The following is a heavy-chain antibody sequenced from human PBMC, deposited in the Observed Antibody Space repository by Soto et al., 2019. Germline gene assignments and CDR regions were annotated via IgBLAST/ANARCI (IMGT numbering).Heavy chain of an antibody. CDR3: ARGSKYSFESSGYDYFDY. J-gene: IGHJ4*02. CDR2: IWYDGSNK. Sequence: QVQLVESGGGVVQPGRSLRLSCAASGFTFSNYGMHWVRQAPGKGLEWVAVIWYDGSNKYYADSVKGRFTISRDNSKNALSLQMNSLRAEDAAVYYCARGSKYSFESSGYDYFDYWGQGTLVTVSS. CDR1: GFTFSNYG. D-gene: IGHD3-22*01. V-gene: IGHV3-33*01.